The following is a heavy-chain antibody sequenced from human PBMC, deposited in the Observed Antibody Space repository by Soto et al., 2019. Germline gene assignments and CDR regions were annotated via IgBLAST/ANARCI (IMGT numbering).Heavy chain of an antibody. Sequence: GGSLRLSCAASGFPFDAHGMAWVRQSPGKGLQWVSSINVSGALTYYIESVKGRFTISRDNSEHTLYLQMNNLGAEDTAVYYCARGSAYSDYDLEYWGQGTLVTVSS. D-gene: IGHD4-17*01. V-gene: IGHV3-23*01. CDR1: GFPFDAHG. CDR2: INVSGALT. CDR3: ARGSAYSDYDLEY. J-gene: IGHJ4*02.